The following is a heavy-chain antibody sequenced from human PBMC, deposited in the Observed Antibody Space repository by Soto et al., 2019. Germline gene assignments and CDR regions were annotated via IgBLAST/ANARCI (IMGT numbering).Heavy chain of an antibody. Sequence: GGSLRLSCAASGFTFSSYAMSLVRQAPGKGLEWVSSISGSGGSTYYADSVEGRFTISRDKPKNTLYLQMNSLRAEDTAVYYCAISGSSWFSWFDPWGQGTLVNVSS. V-gene: IGHV3-23*01. D-gene: IGHD6-13*01. CDR2: ISGSGGST. CDR1: GFTFSSYA. CDR3: AISGSSWFSWFDP. J-gene: IGHJ5*02.